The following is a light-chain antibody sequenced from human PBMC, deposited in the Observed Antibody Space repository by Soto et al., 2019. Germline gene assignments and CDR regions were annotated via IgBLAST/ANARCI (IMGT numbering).Light chain of an antibody. V-gene: IGKV1-9*01. CDR2: AAS. CDR3: QQLNTYPLT. CDR1: QGISGY. Sequence: DIQLTQSPSFLSASVGDRVTLTCRARQGISGYLAWYQQKPGKAPKLLIFAASTLQSGVPSRFSGSGSGTEFTLTISSPQPEDFATYCCQQLNTYPLTFGGGTKVQIK. J-gene: IGKJ4*01.